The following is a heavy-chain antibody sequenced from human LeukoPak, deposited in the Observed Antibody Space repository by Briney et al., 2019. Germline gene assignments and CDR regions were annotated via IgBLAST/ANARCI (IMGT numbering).Heavy chain of an antibody. D-gene: IGHD3-10*01. J-gene: IGHJ2*01. CDR2: INHSGYT. V-gene: IGHV4-34*01. CDR3: ARIWPDL. Sequence: SETLSLTCAAYGESFSGYFWSWIRQPPGKGLEWIGEINHSGYTNYNPSLKSRVTISVDTSKEQFSLRLNSVTAADTAVYYCARIWPDLWGRGTLVTVSS. CDR1: GESFSGYF.